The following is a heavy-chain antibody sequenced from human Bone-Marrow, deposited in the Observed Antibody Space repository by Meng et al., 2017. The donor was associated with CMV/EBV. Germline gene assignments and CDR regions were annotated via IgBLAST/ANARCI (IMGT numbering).Heavy chain of an antibody. Sequence: GGSLRLSCAASRFTFDDYTMHWARQAPGKGLEWVSLISWDGGTTYYADSVKGRFTISRDNSKNSLYLQMNSLRTEDTALYYCAKDTAGYCSGASCQRRPLSLHDAFDMWGQGTMVTVSS. CDR1: RFTFDDYT. J-gene: IGHJ3*02. CDR3: AKDTAGYCSGASCQRRPLSLHDAFDM. V-gene: IGHV3-43*01. D-gene: IGHD2-15*01. CDR2: ISWDGGTT.